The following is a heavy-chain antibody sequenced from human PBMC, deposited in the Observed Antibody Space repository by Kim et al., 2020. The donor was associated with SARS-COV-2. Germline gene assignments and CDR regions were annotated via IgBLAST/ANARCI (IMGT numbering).Heavy chain of an antibody. CDR1: GGTFSSYA. V-gene: IGHV1-69*13. Sequence: SVKVSCKASGGTFSSYAISWVRQAPGQGLEWMGGIIPIFGTANYAQKFQGRVTITADESTSTAYMELSSLRSEDTAVYYCAREGKGAGFVLYYYYGMDVWGQGTTVTVSS. D-gene: IGHD6-19*01. J-gene: IGHJ6*02. CDR2: IIPIFGTA. CDR3: AREGKGAGFVLYYYYGMDV.